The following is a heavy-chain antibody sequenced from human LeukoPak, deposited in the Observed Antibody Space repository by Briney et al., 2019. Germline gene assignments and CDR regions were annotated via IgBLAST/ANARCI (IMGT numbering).Heavy chain of an antibody. D-gene: IGHD3-10*01. CDR2: IKQDGSEK. CDR1: GFTFSSYW. J-gene: IGHJ4*02. V-gene: IGHV3-7*01. CDR3: ARDKSGYGSGSYYFDY. Sequence: SGGSLRLSCAASGFTFSSYWMSWVRQAPGKGLEWVANIKQDGSEKYYVDSVKGRFTISRDNAENSLYLQMNSLRAEDTAVYYCARDKSGYGSGSYYFDYWGQGTLVTVSS.